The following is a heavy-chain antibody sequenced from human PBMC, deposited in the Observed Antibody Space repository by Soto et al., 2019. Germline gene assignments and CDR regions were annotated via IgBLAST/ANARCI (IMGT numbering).Heavy chain of an antibody. CDR3: ARSRYYFDY. CDR1: GYTLKNYG. Sequence: QVHLVQSGGEVKKPGASVKVSCKASGYTLKNYGIGWVRQAPGLGPEWVGWIKVDNGDTKYAEKHQGRVTLTTDTSTSTAYMELRNLRSDDTAIYYCARSRYYFDYWGQGTLVTVSS. CDR2: IKVDNGDT. J-gene: IGHJ4*02. V-gene: IGHV1-18*01.